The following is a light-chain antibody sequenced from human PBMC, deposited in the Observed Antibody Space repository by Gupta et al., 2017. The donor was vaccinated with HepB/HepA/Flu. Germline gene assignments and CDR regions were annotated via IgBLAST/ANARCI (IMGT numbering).Light chain of an antibody. V-gene: IGLV2-11*01. Sequence: QSALTQPRSVSGSPGQSVTISCTGTSSDVGGYNYVSWYQQHPGKAPKLMIYDVTRRPSGVPDRFSGSKSGNTAYLTISGLQAEDEADYYCCAYGGRDTLVFGGGTKLTVL. CDR1: SSDVGGYNY. CDR2: DVT. J-gene: IGLJ2*01. CDR3: CAYGGRDTLV.